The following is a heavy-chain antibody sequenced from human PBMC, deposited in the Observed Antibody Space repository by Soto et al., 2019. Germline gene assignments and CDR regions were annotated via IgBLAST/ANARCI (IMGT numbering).Heavy chain of an antibody. Sequence: QVQLQESGPGLVKPSETLSLTCTVSGGSISSYYWSWIRQPPGKGLEWIGYIYYSGSTNYNPSLKSRVTISVDTSKNPCSLKLSSVTAADTAVYYCASSGYSSSWSRWGQGTLVTVSS. CDR3: ASSGYSSSWSR. D-gene: IGHD6-13*01. J-gene: IGHJ4*02. V-gene: IGHV4-59*01. CDR2: IYYSGST. CDR1: GGSISSYY.